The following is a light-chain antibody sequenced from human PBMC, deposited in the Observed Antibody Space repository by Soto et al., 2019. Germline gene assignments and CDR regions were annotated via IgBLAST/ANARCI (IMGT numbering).Light chain of an antibody. V-gene: IGKV1-6*01. Sequence: IKLTKSPSSRSASFGDRFTIICRAVKGVGEDVGWYHKKPGKAPKLLIYSASTLQSGVPSRFSGSGSGTDFTLTISGLQPEDFATYYCLQESNYPLTFGGGTKVEIK. J-gene: IGKJ4*01. CDR2: SAS. CDR3: LQESNYPLT. CDR1: KGVGED.